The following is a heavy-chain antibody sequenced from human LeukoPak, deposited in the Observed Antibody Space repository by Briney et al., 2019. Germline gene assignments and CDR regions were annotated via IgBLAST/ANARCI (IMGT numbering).Heavy chain of an antibody. CDR3: ARHSSIGSPLVY. CDR2: IYYDGST. CDR1: GGSTSSTTYY. Sequence: SETLSLTCIVSGGSTSSTTYYWGWIRQPPGKGLEWIGSIYYDGSTYYNPSFKSRVTISVDTSKNQFSLKLTSVTATDTAVYYCARHSSIGSPLVYWGQGTLVTVSS. J-gene: IGHJ4*02. V-gene: IGHV4-39*01. D-gene: IGHD2-8*02.